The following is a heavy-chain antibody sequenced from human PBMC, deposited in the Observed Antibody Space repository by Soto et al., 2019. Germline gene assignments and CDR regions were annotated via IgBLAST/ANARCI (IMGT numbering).Heavy chain of an antibody. CDR1: GYTFTSYA. CDR3: ARGPGGPGGPGDY. J-gene: IGHJ4*02. Sequence: QVQLVQSGAEVKKPGASVKVSCKASGYTFTSYAMHWVRQAPGQRLEGMGWINAGNGNTKYSQKFQGRVTITRDTSASTAYMELSSLRSEEMAVYYCARGPGGPGGPGDYWGQGTLVTVSS. V-gene: IGHV1-3*01. CDR2: INAGNGNT. D-gene: IGHD2-15*01.